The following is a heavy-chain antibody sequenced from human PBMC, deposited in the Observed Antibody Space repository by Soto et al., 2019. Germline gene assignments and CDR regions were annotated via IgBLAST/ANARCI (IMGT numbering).Heavy chain of an antibody. J-gene: IGHJ5*02. CDR3: ARDPHEFWTSYWFGP. CDR2: ISAYDGKT. D-gene: IGHD3-3*01. V-gene: IGHV1-18*01. Sequence: ASVKVSCKTSGYTFNTYGINWVRQAPGQGLELMGWISAYDGKTTYAEKFQGRVTLTTNTSTSTAYMELRSLRSDDTAIYYCARDPHEFWTSYWFGPWGQGTPVTVSS. CDR1: GYTFNTYG.